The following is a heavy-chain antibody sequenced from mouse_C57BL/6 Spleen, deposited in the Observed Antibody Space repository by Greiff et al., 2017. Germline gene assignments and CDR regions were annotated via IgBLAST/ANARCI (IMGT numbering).Heavy chain of an antibody. D-gene: IGHD1-1*01. CDR2: IRNKANGYTT. V-gene: IGHV7-3*01. CDR3: ARILPVRDYLHY. J-gene: IGHJ2*01. Sequence: EVKLVESGGGLVQPGGSLSLSCAASGFTFTDYYMSWVRQPPGKALEWLGFIRNKANGYTTEYSASVKGRFTISRDNSQSILYLHMNALRAEDRATYYCARILPVRDYLHYWRQGTTHSVSS. CDR1: GFTFTDYY.